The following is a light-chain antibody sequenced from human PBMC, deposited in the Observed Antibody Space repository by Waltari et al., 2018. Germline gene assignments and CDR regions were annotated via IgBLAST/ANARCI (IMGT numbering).Light chain of an antibody. CDR2: WAS. Sequence: DIVMTQSPDSLAVSLGERATINCKSSQSLLYRSNNKNYLAWYQQKPGQPPRLLIYWASTRESGVPDRFSGSESGTDFTLTISSLPAEDVAVYYCQQYSSIPITFGGGPKVEI. V-gene: IGKV4-1*01. J-gene: IGKJ4*01. CDR1: QSLLYRSNNKNY. CDR3: QQYSSIPIT.